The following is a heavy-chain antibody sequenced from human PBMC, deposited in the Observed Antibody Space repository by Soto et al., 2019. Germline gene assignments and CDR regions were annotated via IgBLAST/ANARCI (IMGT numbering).Heavy chain of an antibody. CDR1: GFPFSAYG. CDR3: AKDRMGAGVRGYFDY. Sequence: QVQLVESGGGVVQPGRSLRLSCAGSGFPFSAYGMDWVRQAPGKGLEWVAVISYDGSNKYYADSVKGRFTISRDNSKNTLYLQMNSLRAEDTAVYYCAKDRMGAGVRGYFDYWGQGTRVTVSS. CDR2: ISYDGSNK. D-gene: IGHD3-10*01. J-gene: IGHJ4*02. V-gene: IGHV3-30*18.